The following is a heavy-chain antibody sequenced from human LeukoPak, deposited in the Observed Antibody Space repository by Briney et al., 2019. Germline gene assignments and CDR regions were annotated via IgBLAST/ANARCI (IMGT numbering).Heavy chain of an antibody. CDR1: GFTFSSYS. D-gene: IGHD6-19*01. Sequence: GRSLRLSCAASGFTFSSYSMNWVRQAPGKGLEWVSSISSSSSYIYYADSVKGRFTISRDNAKNSLYLQMNSLRAEDTAVYFCARDLVFSDASYSSGWRAEYFHHWGQGTLVTVSS. V-gene: IGHV3-21*01. J-gene: IGHJ1*01. CDR2: ISSSSSYI. CDR3: ARDLVFSDASYSSGWRAEYFHH.